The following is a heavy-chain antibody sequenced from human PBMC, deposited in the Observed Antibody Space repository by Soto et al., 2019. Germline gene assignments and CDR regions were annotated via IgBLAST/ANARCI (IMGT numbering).Heavy chain of an antibody. Sequence: GGSRILSRSSSGFPISSYSMNLGRQAPGKGLEWVSSISSSSSYIYYADSVKGRFTISRDNAKNSLYLQMNSLRAEDTAVYYCARTARGYSQYYFDYWGQGTLVTVSS. V-gene: IGHV3-21*01. CDR3: ARTARGYSQYYFDY. D-gene: IGHD5-18*01. J-gene: IGHJ4*02. CDR2: ISSSSSYI. CDR1: GFPISSYS.